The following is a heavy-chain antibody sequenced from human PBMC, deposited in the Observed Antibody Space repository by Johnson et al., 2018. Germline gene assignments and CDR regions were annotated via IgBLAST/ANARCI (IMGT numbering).Heavy chain of an antibody. J-gene: IGHJ3*02. CDR2: INSDGSST. V-gene: IGHV3-74*02. CDR3: ASVGSSSWVAAFDI. CDR1: GFTFSSYW. D-gene: IGHD6-6*01. Sequence: VQLVQSGGGVVQPGRSLRLSCAASGFTFSSYWMHWVRQAPGKGLVWVSRINSDGSSTSSADSVKGRFTISRDNAKNTLYLQMNRLRAEDTAVYYCASVGSSSWVAAFDIWGQGTMVTVSS.